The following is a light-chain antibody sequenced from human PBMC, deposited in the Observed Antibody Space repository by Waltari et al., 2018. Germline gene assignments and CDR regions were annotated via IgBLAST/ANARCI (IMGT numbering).Light chain of an antibody. CDR1: TSNIGKNF. Sequence: QSVMTQPPSLSGTPGQTVTISCSGSTSNIGKNFVFWYQQLAGTAPKLLIYKDNRRPSGVPDRFSGSKSGTSASLAISGLQSDDEADYYCAAWDDSDGGRVVFGGGTTLTVL. J-gene: IGLJ2*01. V-gene: IGLV1-47*01. CDR2: KDN. CDR3: AAWDDSDGGRVV.